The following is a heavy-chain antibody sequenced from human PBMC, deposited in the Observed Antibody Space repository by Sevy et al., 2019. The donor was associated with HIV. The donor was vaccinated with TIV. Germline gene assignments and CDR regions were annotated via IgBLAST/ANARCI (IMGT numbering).Heavy chain of an antibody. Sequence: ASVKVSCKASGYTFTSYGISWVRQAPGQGLEWMGWISAYNGNTNYAQKLQGRVTMTTETSRSTAYMELRSLRSDDTAVYYCARDEAVAANSDYYYYYGMDVWGQGTTVTVSS. CDR3: ARDEAVAANSDYYYYYGMDV. CDR1: GYTFTSYG. CDR2: ISAYNGNT. J-gene: IGHJ6*02. D-gene: IGHD2-15*01. V-gene: IGHV1-18*01.